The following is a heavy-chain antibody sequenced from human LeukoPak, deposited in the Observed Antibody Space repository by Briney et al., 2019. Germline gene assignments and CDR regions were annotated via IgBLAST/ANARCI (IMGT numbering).Heavy chain of an antibody. CDR3: ATGHYYYYGMDV. Sequence: GASVKVSCKVSGYTLTELSMHWVRQAPGKGLEWMGGFDPEDGETIYAQKFQGRVTMTEDTSTDTAYMELSSLRSEDTAVYYCATGHYYYYGMDVWGQGTTVTVSS. J-gene: IGHJ6*02. CDR2: FDPEDGET. CDR1: GYTLTELS. V-gene: IGHV1-24*01.